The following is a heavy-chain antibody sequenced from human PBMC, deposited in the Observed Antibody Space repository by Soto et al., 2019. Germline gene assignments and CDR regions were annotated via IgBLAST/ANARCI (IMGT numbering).Heavy chain of an antibody. J-gene: IGHJ4*02. V-gene: IGHV3-23*01. CDR3: AKESRMSVDYVWGSYFDY. CDR1: GFTFSSFA. CDR2: ISGSGGRT. Sequence: GGSLRLSCAASGFTFSSFAMSWVRQAPGKGLEWVSTISGSGGRTYYADSVKGRFTISRDNSKNTLFLHMNSLRAEDTAVYYCAKESRMSVDYVWGSYFDYWGQGTLVTV. D-gene: IGHD3-16*01.